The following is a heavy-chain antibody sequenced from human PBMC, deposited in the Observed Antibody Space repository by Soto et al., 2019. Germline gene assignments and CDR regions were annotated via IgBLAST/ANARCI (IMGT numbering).Heavy chain of an antibody. J-gene: IGHJ4*02. CDR2: ISYDGSNK. V-gene: IGHV3-30*18. D-gene: IGHD3-22*01. CDR1: GFTFSSYG. CDR3: AKDRGYYDSSGYKSVLGY. Sequence: PGGSLRLSCAAFGFTFSSYGMHWVRQAPGKGLEWVAVISYDGSNKYYADSVKGRFTISRDNSKNTLYLQMNSLRAEDTAVYYCAKDRGYYDSSGYKSVLGYWAQGTLVTVSS.